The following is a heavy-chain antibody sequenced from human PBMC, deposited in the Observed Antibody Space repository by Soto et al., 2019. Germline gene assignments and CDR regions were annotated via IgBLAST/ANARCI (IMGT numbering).Heavy chain of an antibody. V-gene: IGHV4-39*01. D-gene: IGHD5-12*01. CDR2: IYYSGST. J-gene: IGHJ6*02. CDR3: ARTGRGYSYYYGMDV. Sequence: SETLSLTCTVSGGSISSSSYYWGWIRQPPGKGLEWIGSIYYSGSTYYNPSLKSRVTISVDTSKNQFSLKLSSVTAADTAVYYCARTGRGYSYYYGMDVWGQGTTVTVSS. CDR1: GGSISSSSYY.